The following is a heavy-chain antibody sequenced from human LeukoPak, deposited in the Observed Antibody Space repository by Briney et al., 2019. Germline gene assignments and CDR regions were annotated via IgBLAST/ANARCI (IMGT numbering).Heavy chain of an antibody. V-gene: IGHV4-59*13. J-gene: IGHJ6*03. CDR2: IYYSGST. Sequence: PSETLSLTCTVSGGSISSYYWSWIRQPPGKGLEWIGYIYYSGSTNYSPSLKSRVTISVDTSKNQFSPKLSSLTAADTAVYYCARAPYYYYVDVWGKGTTVTVSS. CDR1: GGSISSYY. CDR3: ARAPYYYYVDV.